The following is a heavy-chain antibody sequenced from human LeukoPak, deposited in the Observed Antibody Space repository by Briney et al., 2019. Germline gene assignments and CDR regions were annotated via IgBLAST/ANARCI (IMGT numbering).Heavy chain of an antibody. Sequence: SVKVSCKSSGGTFSSYAFTWVRHAPGQGLEWMGGIIPIFGTANYAQKFQGRVTITTDESTSTAYMELSSLRSEDTALYYCARDRGIASGIAAAGTALGYYYYYMDVWGKGTTVTVSS. D-gene: IGHD6-13*01. CDR3: ARDRGIASGIAAAGTALGYYYYYMDV. CDR1: GGTFSSYA. CDR2: IIPIFGTA. J-gene: IGHJ6*03. V-gene: IGHV1-69*05.